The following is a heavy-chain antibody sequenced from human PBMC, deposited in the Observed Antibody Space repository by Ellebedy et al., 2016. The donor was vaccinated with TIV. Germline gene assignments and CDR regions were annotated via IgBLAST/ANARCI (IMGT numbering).Heavy chain of an antibody. V-gene: IGHV3-48*01. CDR2: ISSSSSTI. Sequence: GESLKISCAASGFTFSSYSMNWVRQAPGKGLEWVSYISSSSSTIYYADSVKGRFTISRDNAKNSLYLQMNSLRAEDTAVYYCARDLIAAAGTVYFQHWGQGTLVTVSS. D-gene: IGHD6-13*01. J-gene: IGHJ1*01. CDR1: GFTFSSYS. CDR3: ARDLIAAAGTVYFQH.